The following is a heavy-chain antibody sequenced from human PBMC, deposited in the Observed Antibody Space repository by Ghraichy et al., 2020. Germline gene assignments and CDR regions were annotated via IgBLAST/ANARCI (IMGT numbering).Heavy chain of an antibody. CDR1: GGSISSYY. J-gene: IGHJ6*02. CDR3: ARDLSYGPIPYGMDV. Sequence: TLSLTCTVSGGSISSYYWSWIRQPPGKGLEWIGYIYYSGSTNYNPSLKSRVTISVDTSKNQFSLKLSSVTAADTAVYYCARDLSYGPIPYGMDVWGQGTTVTVSS. V-gene: IGHV4-59*01. CDR2: IYYSGST. D-gene: IGHD1-26*01.